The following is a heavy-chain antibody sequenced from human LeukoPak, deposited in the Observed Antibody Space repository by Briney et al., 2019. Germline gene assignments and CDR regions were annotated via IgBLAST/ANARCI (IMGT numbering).Heavy chain of an antibody. CDR1: GFTSSSSW. CDR2: IKQDGSEK. Sequence: GGSLRLSCAASGFTSSSSWMSWVRQAPGKGLEWVANIKQDGSEKYYVDSVKGRFTISRDNAKNSLYLQMNSLRAEDTAVYYCARGRWDYYDSSGYRPWGYWGQGTLVTVSS. D-gene: IGHD3-22*01. CDR3: ARGRWDYYDSSGYRPWGY. J-gene: IGHJ4*02. V-gene: IGHV3-7*01.